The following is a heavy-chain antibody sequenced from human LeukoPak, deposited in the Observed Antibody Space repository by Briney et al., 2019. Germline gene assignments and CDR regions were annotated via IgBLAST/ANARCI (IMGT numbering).Heavy chain of an antibody. CDR2: INPNSGGT. D-gene: IGHD1-26*01. CDR1: GYTFTGYY. J-gene: IGHJ3*02. V-gene: IGHV1-2*06. Sequence: ASVKVSCKASGYTFTGYYMHWVRQAPGQGLEWMGRINPNSGGTNYAQKFQGRVTMTRDTSISTAYMELSRPRSDDTAVYYCARATTFEYDAFDIWGQGTMVTVSS. CDR3: ARATTFEYDAFDI.